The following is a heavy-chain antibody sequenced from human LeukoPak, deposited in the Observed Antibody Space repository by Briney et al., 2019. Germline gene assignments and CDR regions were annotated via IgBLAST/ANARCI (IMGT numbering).Heavy chain of an antibody. Sequence: SETLSLTCAVYGGSFSGYYWSWIRQPPGKGLEWIGEINHSGSTNYNPSLKSRVTISVDTSKNQFSLKLSSVTAADTAVYYCAREKWLVPGDAFDIWGQGTMVTVSS. CDR1: GGSFSGYY. CDR2: INHSGST. CDR3: AREKWLVPGDAFDI. V-gene: IGHV4-34*01. J-gene: IGHJ3*02. D-gene: IGHD6-19*01.